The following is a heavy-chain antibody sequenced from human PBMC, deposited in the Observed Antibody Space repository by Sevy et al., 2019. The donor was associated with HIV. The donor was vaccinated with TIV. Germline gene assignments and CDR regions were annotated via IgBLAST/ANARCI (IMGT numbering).Heavy chain of an antibody. Sequence: GGSLRLSCAASGFTFSSYAMSWVRQAPGKGLEWVSAISGSGGSTYYADSVKGRFTISRDNSKNTRYLQMNSLRAEDTAVYYCARGWLQSLDYWGQGTLVTVSS. CDR3: ARGWLQSLDY. J-gene: IGHJ4*02. CDR1: GFTFSSYA. D-gene: IGHD3-10*01. CDR2: ISGSGGST. V-gene: IGHV3-23*01.